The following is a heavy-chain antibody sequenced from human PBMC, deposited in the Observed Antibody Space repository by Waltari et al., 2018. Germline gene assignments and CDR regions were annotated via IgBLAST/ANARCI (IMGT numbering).Heavy chain of an antibody. J-gene: IGHJ4*02. Sequence: EVQLLESGGGLVQPGGSLRLSCAASGFTFSSYALSWVRQATGKGLEWVSAISGSGGSTYYADSVKGRFTISRDNSKNTLYLQMNSLRAEDTAVYYCAKVRVGYYDSSLPFDYWGQGTLVTVSS. CDR1: GFTFSSYA. V-gene: IGHV3-23*01. CDR2: ISGSGGST. D-gene: IGHD3-22*01. CDR3: AKVRVGYYDSSLPFDY.